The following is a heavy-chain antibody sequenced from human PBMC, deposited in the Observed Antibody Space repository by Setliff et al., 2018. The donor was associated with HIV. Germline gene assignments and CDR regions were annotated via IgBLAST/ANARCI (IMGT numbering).Heavy chain of an antibody. CDR2: INSRGDSD. CDR3: AKDSEFFPAPDRSGYMDH. Sequence: GGSLRLSCAVSGFTFRSYEMSWVRQAPGKGLEWISYINSRGDSDHYADSVKGRFTISRDNSKNTVYLQMNSLRAEDTAVYYCAKDSEFFPAPDRSGYMDHWGQGIPVTVSS. V-gene: IGHV3-48*01. J-gene: IGHJ4*02. D-gene: IGHD5-12*01. CDR1: GFTFRSYE.